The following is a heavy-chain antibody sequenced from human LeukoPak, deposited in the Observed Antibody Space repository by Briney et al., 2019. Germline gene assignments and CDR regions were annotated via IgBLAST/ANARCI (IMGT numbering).Heavy chain of an antibody. CDR1: GGSISSGDYY. CDR2: IYYSGST. D-gene: IGHD2-8*01. V-gene: IGHV4-30-4*01. Sequence: SQTLSLTCTVSGGSISSGDYYWSWIRQPPGKGLEWIGYIYYSGSTNYNPSLKSRVTISVDTSKNQFSLKLSSVTAADTAVYYCARLMLSNWFDPWGQGTLVTVSS. J-gene: IGHJ5*02. CDR3: ARLMLSNWFDP.